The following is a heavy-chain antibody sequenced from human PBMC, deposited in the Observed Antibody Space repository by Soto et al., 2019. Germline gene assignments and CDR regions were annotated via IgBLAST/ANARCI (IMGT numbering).Heavy chain of an antibody. CDR3: AREGAGSNSPLHDCFEL. V-gene: IGHV3-21*01. D-gene: IGHD2-21*01. Sequence: EVQLVESGGGLVKPGGSLRLSCSASSFIFSNFNMHWVRQAPGKELEWVSSISMARSFIYYADSVRGRVSISRDNAKKSLLLKFKGVRADDTAVYCCAREGAGSNSPLHDCFELWGQGTRVIASP. CDR2: ISMARSFI. CDR1: SFIFSNFN. J-gene: IGHJ3*01.